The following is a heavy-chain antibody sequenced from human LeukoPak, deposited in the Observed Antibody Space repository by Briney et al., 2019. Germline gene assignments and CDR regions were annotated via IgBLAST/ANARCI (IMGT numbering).Heavy chain of an antibody. CDR3: ARSVYCSGGSCHYYYYMDV. D-gene: IGHD2-15*01. J-gene: IGHJ6*03. V-gene: IGHV4-59*01. CDR1: DDSITMYY. CDR2: VDHTGST. Sequence: SETLSLTCTVSDDSITMYYWTWIRQPPGKGLEWIGYVDHTGSTNFNPSLNGRVSISRDTSKNLFSLRLRSVTAADTAVYFCARSVYCSGGSCHYYYYMDVWGKGTTVTISS.